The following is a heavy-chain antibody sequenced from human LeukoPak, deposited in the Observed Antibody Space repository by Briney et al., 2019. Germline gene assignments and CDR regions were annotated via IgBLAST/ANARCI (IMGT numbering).Heavy chain of an antibody. CDR1: GFTSSSYS. Sequence: GGSLRLSCAASGFTSSSYSMNWVRQAPGKGLEWVSSISSSSSYIYYADSVKGRFTISRDNAKNSLYLQMNSLRAEDTAVYYCARAKSYRSFFDYWGQGTLVTVSS. V-gene: IGHV3-21*01. CDR2: ISSSSSYI. CDR3: ARAKSYRSFFDY. J-gene: IGHJ4*02. D-gene: IGHD3-16*02.